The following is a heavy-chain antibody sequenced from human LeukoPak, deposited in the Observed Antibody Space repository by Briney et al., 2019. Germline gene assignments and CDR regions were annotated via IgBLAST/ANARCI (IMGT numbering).Heavy chain of an antibody. J-gene: IGHJ6*02. CDR1: GFTFSSYS. D-gene: IGHD3-9*01. V-gene: IGHV3-21*01. CDR3: ARAASERYFDWLLSYYGMDV. Sequence: SGGSLRLSCAASGFTFSSYSMNWVRQAPGKGLDRVSSISSSSSYIYYADSVKGRFTISRDNAKNSLYLQMNSLRAEDTAVYYCARAASERYFDWLLSYYGMDVWGQGTTVTVSS. CDR2: ISSSSSYI.